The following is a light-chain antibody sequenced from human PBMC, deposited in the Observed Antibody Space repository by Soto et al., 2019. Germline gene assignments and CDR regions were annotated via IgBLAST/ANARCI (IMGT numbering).Light chain of an antibody. CDR3: SSYKTGSTVV. CDR1: SSDIGYYNY. V-gene: IGLV2-14*01. J-gene: IGLJ1*01. CDR2: EVS. Sequence: QSVLTQPASVSGSPGQSITISCTGTSSDIGYYNYVSWYQQYPGKAPKLIIYEVSNRPSGVSNRFSGSKSANTASLTISGLHDEDEADYHCSSYKTGSTVVFGTGTKLTVL.